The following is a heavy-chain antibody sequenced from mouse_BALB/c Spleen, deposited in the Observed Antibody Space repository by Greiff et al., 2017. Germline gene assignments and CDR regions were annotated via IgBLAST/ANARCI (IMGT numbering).Heavy chain of an antibody. D-gene: IGHD2-4*01. CDR1: GFNIKDTY. Sequence: VQLQQSGAELVKPGASVKLSCTASGFNIKDTYMHWVKQRPEQGLEWIGRIDPANGNTKYDPKFQGKATITGDTSSNTAYLQLSSLTSEDTAVYYCARDYDYDVYFDYWGQGTTLTVSS. CDR3: ARDYDYDVYFDY. CDR2: IDPANGNT. J-gene: IGHJ2*01. V-gene: IGHV14-3*02.